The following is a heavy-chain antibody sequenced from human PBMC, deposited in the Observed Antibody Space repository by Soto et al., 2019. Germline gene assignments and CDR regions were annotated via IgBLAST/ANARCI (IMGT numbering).Heavy chain of an antibody. D-gene: IGHD3-9*01. V-gene: IGHV2-5*02. J-gene: IGHJ4*02. CDR2: IYWDDSK. CDR1: GFSLSTSGVG. Sequence: QITLKESGPTLVRPTQTLTLTCAFSGFSLSTSGVGVGRIRQPPGKALEWLAVIYWDDSKHYSPSLRSRLTITKAPSKNQVVLTMTNMDPMDTGTYYCAHKGPEDWPLDYWGQGTLVTVSS. CDR3: AHKGPEDWPLDY.